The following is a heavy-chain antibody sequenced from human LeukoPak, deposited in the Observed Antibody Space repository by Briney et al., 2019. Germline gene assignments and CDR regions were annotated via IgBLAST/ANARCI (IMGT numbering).Heavy chain of an antibody. CDR2: IRYDGSNK. D-gene: IGHD3-22*01. CDR1: GFTFSTYW. CDR3: AKVPGYYDSSGNDY. Sequence: GGSLRLSCAASGFTFSTYWMTWVRQAPGKGLEWVAFIRYDGSNKYYADSVKGRFTISRDNSINTLYLQMNSLRAEDTAVYYCAKVPGYYDSSGNDYWGQGTLVTVSS. J-gene: IGHJ4*02. V-gene: IGHV3-30*02.